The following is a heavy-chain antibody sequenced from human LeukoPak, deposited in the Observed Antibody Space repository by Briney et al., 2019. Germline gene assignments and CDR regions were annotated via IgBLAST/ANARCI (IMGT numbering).Heavy chain of an antibody. V-gene: IGHV3-23*01. Sequence: GGSLRLSCADSGFTFSSYAMSWVRQAPGKGLEWVSLISASGGDTHYADSVKGRFTISRDNSKSTLYLQMNSLRAGDTAVYYCAKDSGPWGYCTTTSCYFAYWGQGALVTVSS. D-gene: IGHD2-2*01. J-gene: IGHJ4*02. CDR3: AKDSGPWGYCTTTSCYFAY. CDR1: GFTFSSYA. CDR2: ISASGGDT.